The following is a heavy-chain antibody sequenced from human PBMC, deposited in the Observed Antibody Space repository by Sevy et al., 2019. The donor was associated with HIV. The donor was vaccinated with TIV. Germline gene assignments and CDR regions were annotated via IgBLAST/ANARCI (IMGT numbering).Heavy chain of an antibody. CDR1: GFTFSSYG. Sequence: GGSLRLSCAASGFTFSSYGMHWVRQAPGKGLEWVAFIRYDGSNKYYADSVKGRFTISRDNSKNTLYLQMNSLRAEDTAVYYCAKGQQLKYYYGMDVWGQWTTVTVSS. D-gene: IGHD6-13*01. CDR3: AKGQQLKYYYGMDV. V-gene: IGHV3-30*02. CDR2: IRYDGSNK. J-gene: IGHJ6*02.